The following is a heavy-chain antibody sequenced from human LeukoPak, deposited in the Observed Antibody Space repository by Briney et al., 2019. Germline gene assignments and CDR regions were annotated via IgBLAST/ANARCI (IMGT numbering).Heavy chain of an antibody. Sequence: PGGSLRLSCAASGFTFSDYYMSWIRQAPGKGLEWVSYISISSSYTNYADSVKGRFTISRDNAKNSLYLQMNSLRAEDTAVYYCARVQGYCSSTSCSLWDYWGQGTLVTVSS. J-gene: IGHJ4*02. D-gene: IGHD2-2*01. CDR1: GFTFSDYY. CDR3: ARVQGYCSSTSCSLWDY. V-gene: IGHV3-11*06. CDR2: ISISSSYT.